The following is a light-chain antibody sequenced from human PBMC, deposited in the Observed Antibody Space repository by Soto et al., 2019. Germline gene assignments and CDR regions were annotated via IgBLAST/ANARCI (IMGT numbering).Light chain of an antibody. CDR1: SSDVGGYSY. J-gene: IGLJ1*01. V-gene: IGLV2-8*01. Sequence: QSVLTQPPSASGSPGQSVTVSCTGTSSDVGGYSYVSWYQQHPGKALKIIIYEVNKRPSGVPDPFSASKSSNTASLTVSALQAEDEADYYCISYAGINNVVFRTGTKVTVL. CDR3: ISYAGINNVV. CDR2: EVN.